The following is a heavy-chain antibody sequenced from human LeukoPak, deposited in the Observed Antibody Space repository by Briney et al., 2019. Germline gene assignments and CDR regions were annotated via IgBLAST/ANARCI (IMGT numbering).Heavy chain of an antibody. CDR3: ARDGIAAAGRSWFDP. V-gene: IGHV1-2*02. J-gene: IGHJ5*02. D-gene: IGHD6-13*01. CDR2: INPNSGGT. CDR1: GYTFTGYY. Sequence: ASVKVSCKASGYTFTGYYMHWVRQAPGQGLEWMGWINPNSGGTNYAQKFQGRVTMTRDMSISTAYMELSRLRSDDTAVYYCARDGIAAAGRSWFDPWGQGTLVTVSS.